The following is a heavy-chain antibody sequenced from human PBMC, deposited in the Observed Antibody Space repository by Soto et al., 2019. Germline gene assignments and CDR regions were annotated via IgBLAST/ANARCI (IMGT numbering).Heavy chain of an antibody. CDR2: ISTSSTTI. CDR1: GLTFSSHS. V-gene: IGHV3-48*01. J-gene: IGHJ4*02. CDR3: VMGYYFDY. D-gene: IGHD2-8*01. Sequence: EVQLVESGGGLVQPGGSLRLSCAASGLTFSSHSMNWVRQAPGKALECVSDISTSSTTIHYADSVKGRFTISRDNAKNSLYLQMNSLRAEDTAVYYCVMGYYFDYWGQGTLVTVSS.